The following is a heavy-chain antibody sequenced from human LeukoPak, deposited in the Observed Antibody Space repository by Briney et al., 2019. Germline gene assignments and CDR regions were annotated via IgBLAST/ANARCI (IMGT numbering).Heavy chain of an antibody. V-gene: IGHV4-59*01. CDR3: ARVGYSYGYDYYYYMDV. D-gene: IGHD5-18*01. CDR1: GGSISSYY. J-gene: IGHJ6*03. CDR2: IYYSGST. Sequence: SETLSLTCTVSGGSISSYYWSWIRQAPGKGLEWIGYIYYSGSTNYNPSLKSRVTISVDTSKNQFSLKLSSVTAADTAVYYCARVGYSYGYDYYYYMDVWGKGTTVTVSS.